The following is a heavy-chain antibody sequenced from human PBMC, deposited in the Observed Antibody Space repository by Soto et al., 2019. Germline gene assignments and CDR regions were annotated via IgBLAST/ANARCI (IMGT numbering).Heavy chain of an antibody. CDR3: TTTWLRNYYYYYGMDV. J-gene: IGHJ6*02. Sequence: GGSLRLSCAASGFTFSSYAMSWVRQAPGKGLEWVSAISGSGGSTYYAAPVKGRFTISRDDSKNTLYLQMNSLKTEDTAVYYCTTTWLRNYYYYYGMDVWGQGTTVTVLL. D-gene: IGHD5-12*01. CDR1: GFTFSSYA. CDR2: ISGSGGST. V-gene: IGHV3-23*01.